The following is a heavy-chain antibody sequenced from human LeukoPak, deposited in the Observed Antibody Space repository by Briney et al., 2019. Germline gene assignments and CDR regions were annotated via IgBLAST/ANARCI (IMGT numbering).Heavy chain of an antibody. J-gene: IGHJ4*02. CDR3: ATLAQQLDDY. Sequence: GGSLRLSCAASGFTFSSYAMSWVRQAPGKGLEWVAVISYDGSNKYYADSVKGRFTISRDNSKNTLYLQMNSPRAEDTAVYYCATLAQQLDDYWGQGTLVTVSS. D-gene: IGHD6-13*01. V-gene: IGHV3-30*03. CDR1: GFTFSSYA. CDR2: ISYDGSNK.